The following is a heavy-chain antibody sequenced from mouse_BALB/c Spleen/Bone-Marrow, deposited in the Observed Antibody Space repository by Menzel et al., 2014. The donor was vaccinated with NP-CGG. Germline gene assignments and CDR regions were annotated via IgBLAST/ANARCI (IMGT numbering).Heavy chain of an antibody. J-gene: IGHJ3*01. CDR2: ISRGGSYI. CDR1: GFTFSGYA. Sequence: EVKLVESGGGLVKPGGSLKLSCAASGFTFSGYAMSWVRQSPEKRLEWVATISRGGSYIHYPDSVKGRFTISRDNAKNTLYLQMSSLRSEDTAIYYCARPDPWFAYWGQGTLVTVSA. CDR3: ARPDPWFAY. V-gene: IGHV5-9-1*01.